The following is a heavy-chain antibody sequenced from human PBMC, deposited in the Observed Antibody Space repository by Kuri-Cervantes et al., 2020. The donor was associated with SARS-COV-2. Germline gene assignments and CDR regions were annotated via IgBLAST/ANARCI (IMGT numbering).Heavy chain of an antibody. CDR1: GFNFSRTD. V-gene: IGHV3-30*18. CDR3: AKDRVGVQDF. CDR2: ISHDGKNK. J-gene: IGHJ4*02. D-gene: IGHD2-21*01. Sequence: GESLKISCAASGFNFSRTDMHWVRQAPGKGLEWVAVISHDGKNKKCTASGKGRFTISGDNSQNTLYLHMKSLRSEDTAIYYCAKDRVGVQDFWGQGTLVTVSS.